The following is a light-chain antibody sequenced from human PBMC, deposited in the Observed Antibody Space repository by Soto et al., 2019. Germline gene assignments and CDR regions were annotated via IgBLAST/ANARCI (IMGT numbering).Light chain of an antibody. CDR2: DNN. CDR3: XTWDSSLSAGRGV. CDR1: SSNIGNNY. V-gene: IGLV1-51*01. Sequence: QSVLTQPPSVSAAPGQKVTISCSGNSSNIGNNYVSWYQQLPGTAPKLLIYDNNKRPSGIPDRFSGSRSGTSATLGITGLXXXXXXXXXXXTWDSSLSAGRGVFGGGTKLTVL. J-gene: IGLJ3*02.